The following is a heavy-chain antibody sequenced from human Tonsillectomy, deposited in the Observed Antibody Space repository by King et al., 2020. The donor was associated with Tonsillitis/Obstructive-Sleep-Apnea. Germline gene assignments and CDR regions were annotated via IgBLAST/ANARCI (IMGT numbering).Heavy chain of an antibody. CDR3: TTHHSTVTTRGKFDY. D-gene: IGHD4-17*01. V-gene: IGHV3-15*01. CDR2: MKTKIDGETT. CDR1: VFPFSNAW. Sequence: VQLVESGGGLVKPGGSLRLSCAASVFPFSNAWMNWVRQAPGKGLEWLCRMKTKIDGETTDYAAPLKGRFTISRDDSESTLYLQMNSLKTEDTAVYYCTTHHSTVTTRGKFDYWGQGTLVTVSS. J-gene: IGHJ4*02.